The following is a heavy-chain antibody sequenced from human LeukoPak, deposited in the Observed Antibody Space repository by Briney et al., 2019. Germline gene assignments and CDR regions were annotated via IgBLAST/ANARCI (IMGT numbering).Heavy chain of an antibody. CDR2: INHSGST. CDR3: ARRFWSGYLAV. CDR1: GGSFSGYY. V-gene: IGHV4-34*01. D-gene: IGHD3-3*01. Sequence: SETLSLTCAVYGGSFSGYYWSWIRQPPGKGLEWIGEINHSGSTNYNPSLKSRVTISVDTSKNQFSLKLTSVTAADTAVYYCARRFWSGYLAVWGQGTLVTVSS. J-gene: IGHJ4*02.